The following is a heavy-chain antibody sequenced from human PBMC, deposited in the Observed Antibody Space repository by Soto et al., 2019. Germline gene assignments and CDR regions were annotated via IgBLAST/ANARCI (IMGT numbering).Heavy chain of an antibody. CDR3: PSQPDH. J-gene: IGHJ1*01. CDR1: GGSISSGGYS. Sequence: SETLSLSYAVSGGSISSGGYSWGWIRQPTGKGLEWIGYIYHSGSTYYNPSLKSRATISVDRSKNQCSLRLSSVTAADTAADYCPSQPDHCGQRTLVTVSS. D-gene: IGHD2-2*01. CDR2: IYHSGST. V-gene: IGHV4-30-2*01.